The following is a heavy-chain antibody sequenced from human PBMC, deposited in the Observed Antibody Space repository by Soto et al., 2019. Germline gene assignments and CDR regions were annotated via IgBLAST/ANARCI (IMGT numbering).Heavy chain of an antibody. J-gene: IGHJ4*02. CDR3: ARDTMIVVVGKINFDY. V-gene: IGHV1-69*08. Sequence: QVQLVQSGAEVKKPGSSVKVSCKASGGTFSSYTISWVRQAPGQGLEWMGRIIPILGIANYAQKFQGRVTITADKSTSTAYMELSSLRSEDTAVYYCARDTMIVVVGKINFDYWGQGTLVTVSS. CDR2: IIPILGIA. D-gene: IGHD3-22*01. CDR1: GGTFSSYT.